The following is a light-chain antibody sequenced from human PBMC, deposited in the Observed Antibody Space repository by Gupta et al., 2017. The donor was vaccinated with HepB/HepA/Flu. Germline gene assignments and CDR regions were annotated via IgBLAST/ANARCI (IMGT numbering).Light chain of an antibody. J-gene: IGKJ3*01. CDR1: QDISNY. CDR3: QLYDTLPPFT. V-gene: IGKV1-33*01. CDR2: DAS. Sequence: DIQMTQSPSSLSASVGDRVTITCQASQDISNYLNWYQQKPGKAPKLLIYDASNLETGAPSRFSGTGSGTDFTFTMSSRQPEDITPYYCQLYDTLPPFTFGPGTKVDIK.